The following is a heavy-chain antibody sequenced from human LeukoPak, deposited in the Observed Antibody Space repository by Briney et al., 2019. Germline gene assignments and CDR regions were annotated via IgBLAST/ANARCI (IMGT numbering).Heavy chain of an antibody. D-gene: IGHD5-18*01. Sequence: ASVKVSCKLSGGTFTNYAINWVRQAPGQGLEWMGGIIPIFGSSNYAQKFQGRVTITADESTTTAYMELSSLRSEDTAVYYCARVTHTELSTWFDPWGQGTLVTVSS. CDR2: IIPIFGSS. V-gene: IGHV1-69*13. J-gene: IGHJ5*02. CDR3: ARVTHTELSTWFDP. CDR1: GGTFTNYA.